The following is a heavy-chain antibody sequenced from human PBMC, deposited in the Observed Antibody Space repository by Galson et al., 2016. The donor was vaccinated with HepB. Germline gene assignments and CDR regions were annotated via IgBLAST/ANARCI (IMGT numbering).Heavy chain of an antibody. V-gene: IGHV3-64D*06. CDR1: GFSFSSYP. CDR2: ITTNGDDT. CDR3: VKSNLAAPGGFYGMDV. J-gene: IGHJ6*02. Sequence: SGFSFSSYPMHWVRQAPGKGLAYVSGITTNGDDTKYADSVKGRFTIFRDNSKNTLYLQMRSLRAEDTAVYYCVKSNLAAPGGFYGMDVWGQGTTVTVSS. D-gene: IGHD6-13*01.